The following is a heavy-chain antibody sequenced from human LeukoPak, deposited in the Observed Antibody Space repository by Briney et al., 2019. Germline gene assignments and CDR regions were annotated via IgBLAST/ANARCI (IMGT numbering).Heavy chain of an antibody. V-gene: IGHV4-39*01. J-gene: IGHJ5*02. D-gene: IGHD3-9*01. Sequence: SETLSLTCTVSGGSLNFKTNSWAWVRQPPERSLEWIGAVHFSGDIYYNPSVISRVTISVDRSKNQYFLRLNSLTATDTAIYYCARLPTGYPNWFDAWGRGILVTVSS. CDR2: VHFSGDI. CDR3: ARLPTGYPNWFDA. CDR1: GGSLNFKTNS.